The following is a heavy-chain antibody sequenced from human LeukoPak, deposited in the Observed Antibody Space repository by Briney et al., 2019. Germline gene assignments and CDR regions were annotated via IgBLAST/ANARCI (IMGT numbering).Heavy chain of an antibody. Sequence: SETLSLTCTVSGGSISSSSYYWGWIRQPPGKGLEWIGSIYYSGSTYYNPSLKSRATISVDTSKNQFSLKLSSVTAADTAVYYCAREGKPRAIIEFGPPHWFDPWGQGTLVTVSS. CDR3: AREGKPRAIIEFGPPHWFDP. V-gene: IGHV4-39*07. D-gene: IGHD3-10*01. CDR2: IYYSGST. J-gene: IGHJ5*02. CDR1: GGSISSSSYY.